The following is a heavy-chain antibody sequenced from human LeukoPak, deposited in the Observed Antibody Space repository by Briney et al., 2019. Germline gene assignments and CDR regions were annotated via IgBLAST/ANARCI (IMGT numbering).Heavy chain of an antibody. Sequence: SETLSLTCTVSGGSISSYYWSWIRQPPGKGLEWIGYIYYSGSTNYNPSLKSRVTISVDTSKNQFSLKLSSVTAADTAVYYCARQDYCDSSGYPDYWGQGTLVTVSS. CDR3: ARQDYCDSSGYPDY. V-gene: IGHV4-59*08. J-gene: IGHJ4*02. CDR1: GGSISSYY. CDR2: IYYSGST. D-gene: IGHD3-22*01.